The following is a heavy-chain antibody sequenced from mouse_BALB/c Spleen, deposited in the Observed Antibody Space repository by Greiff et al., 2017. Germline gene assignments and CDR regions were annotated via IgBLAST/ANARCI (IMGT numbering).Heavy chain of an antibody. D-gene: IGHD1-2*01. Sequence: VQLQQSGAELMKPGASVKISCKATGYTFSSYWIEWVKQRPGHGLEWIGEILPGSGSTNYNEKFKGKATFTADTSSNTAYMQLSSLTSEDSAVYYCARRGYFWYFDVWGAGTTVTVSS. CDR3: ARRGYFWYFDV. V-gene: IGHV1-9*01. CDR2: ILPGSGST. J-gene: IGHJ1*01. CDR1: GYTFSSYW.